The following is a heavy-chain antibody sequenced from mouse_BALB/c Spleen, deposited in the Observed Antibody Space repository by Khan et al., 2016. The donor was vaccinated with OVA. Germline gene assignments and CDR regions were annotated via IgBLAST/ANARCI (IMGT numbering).Heavy chain of an antibody. CDR2: ISYSGNT. CDR1: GYSITSDYA. CDR3: ARVYGGDFDY. V-gene: IGHV3-2*02. D-gene: IGHD1-1*01. J-gene: IGHJ2*01. Sequence: VRLQQSGPGLVKPSQSLSLTCTVTGYSITSDYAWNWIRQFPGNKLEWMGFISYSGNTNYNPSLKSRISITRDTTNNQFFLQFNSVTIEDTATYYCARVYGGDFDYWGQGTTLTVSS.